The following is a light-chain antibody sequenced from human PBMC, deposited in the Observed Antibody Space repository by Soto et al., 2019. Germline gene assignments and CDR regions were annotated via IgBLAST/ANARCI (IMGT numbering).Light chain of an antibody. CDR3: QQSYTAPSIT. CDR2: GVS. CDR1: QSISSY. J-gene: IGKJ5*01. V-gene: IGKV1-39*01. Sequence: DIQMTQSPSSLSASVGDRVTITCRASQSISSYLNWYQQKSGKAPNLLXYGVSTLQGGVPSRFSGSGSGTDFTLSISSLQPEDFATYYCQQSYTAPSITFGQGTRLEIK.